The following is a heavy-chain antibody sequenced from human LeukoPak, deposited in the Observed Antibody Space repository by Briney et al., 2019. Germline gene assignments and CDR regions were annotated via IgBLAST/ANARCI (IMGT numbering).Heavy chain of an antibody. V-gene: IGHV3-30*02. Sequence: GGSLRLSCAASGFTFSSYGMHWVRQAPGKGLEWVAFIRYDGSNKYYADSVKGRFTISRDNSKNTLYLQMNSLRAEDTAVYYCAKDLIKGYDLWSGYYIDYWGQGTLVTVSS. CDR2: IRYDGSNK. D-gene: IGHD3-3*01. CDR1: GFTFSSYG. J-gene: IGHJ4*02. CDR3: AKDLIKGYDLWSGYYIDY.